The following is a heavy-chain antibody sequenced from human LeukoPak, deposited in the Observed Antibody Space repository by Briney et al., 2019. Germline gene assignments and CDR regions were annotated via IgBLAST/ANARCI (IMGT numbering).Heavy chain of an antibody. CDR3: ARVFGGAGDYDDY. Sequence: SVKVSCKASGGTFSSYAISWVRQAPGQGLEWMGGIIPIFGTANYAQKFQGRVTITADESTSTAYMELSSLRSEDTAVYYCARVFGGAGDYDDYWGQGTLVTVSP. CDR2: IIPIFGTA. CDR1: GGTFSSYA. J-gene: IGHJ4*02. D-gene: IGHD3-10*01. V-gene: IGHV1-69*13.